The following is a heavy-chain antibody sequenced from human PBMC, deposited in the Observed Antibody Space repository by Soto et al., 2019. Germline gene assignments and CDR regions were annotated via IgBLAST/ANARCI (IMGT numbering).Heavy chain of an antibody. V-gene: IGHV1-69*06. CDR2: IIPIFGTA. Sequence: ASVKVFCKASGGTFSSYAISWVRQAPGQGLEWRGGIIPIFGTANYAQKFQGRVTITADKSTSTAYMELSSLRSEGTAVYYCAVFVSRTSYASGSWFDPWGQGTRVTVSS. CDR3: AVFVSRTSYASGSWFDP. J-gene: IGHJ5*02. CDR1: GGTFSSYA. D-gene: IGHD3-3*01.